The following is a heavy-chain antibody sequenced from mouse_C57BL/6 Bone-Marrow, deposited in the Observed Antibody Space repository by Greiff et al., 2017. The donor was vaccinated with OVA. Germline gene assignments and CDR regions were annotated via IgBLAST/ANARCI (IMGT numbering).Heavy chain of an antibody. CDR3: AREGYGSSYQYFDV. J-gene: IGHJ1*03. Sequence: DVKLQESGPGLVKPSQSLSLTCSVTGYSITSGYYWNWIRQFPGNKLEWMGYISYDGSNNYNPSLKNRISITRDTSKNQFFLKLNSVTTEDTATYYGAREGYGSSYQYFDVWGTGTTVTVSS. CDR1: GYSITSGYY. D-gene: IGHD1-1*01. CDR2: ISYDGSN. V-gene: IGHV3-6*01.